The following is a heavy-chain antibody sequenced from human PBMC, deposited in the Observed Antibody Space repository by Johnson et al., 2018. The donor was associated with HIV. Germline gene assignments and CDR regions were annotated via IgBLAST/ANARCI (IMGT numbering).Heavy chain of an antibody. CDR2: IKQDGSEK. Sequence: VQLVESGGGVVQPGRSLRLSCAASGFTFSSMHWDRQAPGKGLECVANIKQDGSEKYYVDSVKGRFTISRDNSKNTLYLQVNSLRADDTALSNCARDRRQFLEWLSDAFDIWGQGTMVTVSS. V-gene: IGHV3-7*01. J-gene: IGHJ3*02. D-gene: IGHD3-3*01. CDR1: GFTFSS. CDR3: ARDRRQFLEWLSDAFDI.